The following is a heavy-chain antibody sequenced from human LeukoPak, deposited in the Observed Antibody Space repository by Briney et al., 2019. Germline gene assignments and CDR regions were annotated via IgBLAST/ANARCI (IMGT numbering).Heavy chain of an antibody. CDR3: ARYYDSSGYWSTTHFVY. V-gene: IGHV4-61*01. D-gene: IGHD3-22*01. CDR1: GDSVSGISYY. Sequence: SETLSVTSTVSGDSVSGISYYWSCIRQPPGKGLQYIGYIQYSGSTNYNPSLKSRVTISVDTSKNQFSLKMTSVTAADTAVYYCARYYDSSGYWSTTHFVYGNPGTVVSVSS. CDR2: IQYSGST. J-gene: IGHJ4*02.